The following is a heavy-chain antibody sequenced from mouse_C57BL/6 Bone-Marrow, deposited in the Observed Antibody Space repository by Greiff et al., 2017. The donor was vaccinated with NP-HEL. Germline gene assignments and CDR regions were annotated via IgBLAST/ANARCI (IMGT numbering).Heavy chain of an antibody. CDR1: GFTFSDYG. D-gene: IGHD2-1*01. CDR3: ASLRCYYAMDY. J-gene: IGHJ4*01. V-gene: IGHV5-17*01. Sequence: EVKVVESGGGLVKPGGSLKLSCAASGFTFSDYGMHWVRQAPEKGLEWVAYISSGSSTIYYADTVKGRFTISRDNAKNTLFLQMTSLRSEDTAMYYCASLRCYYAMDYWGQGTSVTVSS. CDR2: ISSGSSTI.